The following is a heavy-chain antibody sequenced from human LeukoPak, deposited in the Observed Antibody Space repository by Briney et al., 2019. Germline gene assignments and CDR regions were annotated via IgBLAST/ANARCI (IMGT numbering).Heavy chain of an antibody. Sequence: PSETLSLTCTVSGGSISSTTYYRGWIRQPPGKGLEWIGSVYYRGNTYYNPSLKSRVTISVVTSKSQFSLRLNSVTAADTSVYYCARLWSGLRPPDYWGQGTLVTVSS. D-gene: IGHD3-3*01. V-gene: IGHV4-39*01. CDR1: GGSISSTTYY. CDR2: VYYRGNT. J-gene: IGHJ4*02. CDR3: ARLWSGLRPPDY.